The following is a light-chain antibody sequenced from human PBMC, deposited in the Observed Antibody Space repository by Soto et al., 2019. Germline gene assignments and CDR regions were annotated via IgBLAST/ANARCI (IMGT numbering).Light chain of an antibody. J-gene: IGKJ1*01. CDR1: QGVANY. CDR3: QQYNSYSWT. Sequence: DIQLTQSPSFLSASVGDRVTITCRASQGVANYFAWYQQKPGKAPKLLIYKASSLESGVTSRSSGSGSGTELTLTISSLQPDDFATYYCQQYNSYSWTFGQGTKGDIK. CDR2: KAS. V-gene: IGKV1-5*03.